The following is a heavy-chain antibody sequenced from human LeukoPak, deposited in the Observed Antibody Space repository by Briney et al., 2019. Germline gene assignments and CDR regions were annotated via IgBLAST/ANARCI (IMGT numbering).Heavy chain of an antibody. CDR3: ARDGVEFYNWFDP. CDR2: INSDGSST. D-gene: IGHD2-21*01. V-gene: IGHV3-74*01. Sequence: GGSLRLSCAASGFSFSNYWMHWVRQAPGKGLVWVSRINSDGSSTTYADSVKGRFTISRDNAKNTLYLQMNSLRAEDTAVYYCARDGVEFYNWFDPWGQGTLVTGSS. CDR1: GFSFSNYW. J-gene: IGHJ5*02.